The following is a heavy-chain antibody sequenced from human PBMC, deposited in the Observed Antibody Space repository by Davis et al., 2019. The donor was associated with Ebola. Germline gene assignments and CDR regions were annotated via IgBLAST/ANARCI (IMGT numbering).Heavy chain of an antibody. CDR1: GFTFSSYA. V-gene: IGHV3-23*01. J-gene: IGHJ4*02. Sequence: PGGSLRLFCAASGFTFSSYAMSWVRQAPGKGLEWVSAISGSGGSTYYADSVKGRFTISRDNSKNTLYLQMNSLRAEDTAVYYCARRRCIAAAGTGKCYFDYWGQGTLVTVSS. CDR3: ARRRCIAAAGTGKCYFDY. D-gene: IGHD6-13*01. CDR2: ISGSGGST.